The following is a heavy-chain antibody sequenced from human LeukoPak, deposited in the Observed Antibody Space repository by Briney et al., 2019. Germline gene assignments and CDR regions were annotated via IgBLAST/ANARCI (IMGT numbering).Heavy chain of an antibody. J-gene: IGHJ6*03. CDR3: ARDPMVRGAIYYYYMDV. V-gene: IGHV1-69*13. CDR2: IIPIFGTA. CDR1: GGTFSSYA. D-gene: IGHD3-10*01. Sequence: SVKVSCKASGGTFSSYAISWVRQAPGQGLEWMGGIIPIFGTANYAQKFQGRVAITADESTSTAYMELSSLRSEDTAVYYCARDPMVRGAIYYYYMDVWGKGTTVTVSS.